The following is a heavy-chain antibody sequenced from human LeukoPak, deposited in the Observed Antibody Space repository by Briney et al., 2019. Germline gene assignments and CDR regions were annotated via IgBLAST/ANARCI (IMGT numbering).Heavy chain of an antibody. D-gene: IGHD3-10*01. CDR1: GYTFTGYY. V-gene: IGHV1-2*02. Sequence: ASVKVSCKASGYTFTGYYMHWVRQAPGQGLEWMGWINPNSGGTTYAQKFQGRVTMTRDTSISTAYMELSRLRSDDPAVYYCARLTMVRGVVYGMDVWGQGTTVTVSS. CDR2: INPNSGGT. J-gene: IGHJ6*02. CDR3: ARLTMVRGVVYGMDV.